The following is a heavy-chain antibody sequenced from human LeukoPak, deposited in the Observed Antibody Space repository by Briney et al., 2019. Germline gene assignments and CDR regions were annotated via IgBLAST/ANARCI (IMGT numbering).Heavy chain of an antibody. J-gene: IGHJ4*02. V-gene: IGHV4-39*07. D-gene: IGHD3-9*01. CDR1: GGSISSSSYY. CDR3: ARGPTYYDILTGYYTDVYFDY. Sequence: SETLSLTCTVSGGSISSSSYYWSWIRQPPGKGLEWIGSIYYSGSTYYNPSLKSRVTISVDTSKNQFSLKLSSVTAADTAVYYCARGPTYYDILTGYYTDVYFDYWGQGTLVTVSS. CDR2: IYYSGST.